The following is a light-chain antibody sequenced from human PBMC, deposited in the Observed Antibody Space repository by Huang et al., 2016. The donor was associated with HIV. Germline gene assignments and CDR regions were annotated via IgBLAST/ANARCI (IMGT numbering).Light chain of an antibody. J-gene: IGKJ4*01. CDR2: VAS. CDR3: QQSYSALGLT. CDR1: QSIGTY. V-gene: IGKV1-39*01. Sequence: DIQMTQSPSSLSASVGDRVPIACRASQSIGTYLNWYQQKRGKAPRLLIHVASSLKSGVPSRFSGSGSVTEFTLTISSLQPEDFATYYCQQSYSALGLTFGGGTKVEIK.